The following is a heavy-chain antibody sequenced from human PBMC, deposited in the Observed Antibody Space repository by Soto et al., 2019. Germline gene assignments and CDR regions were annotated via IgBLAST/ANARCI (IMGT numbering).Heavy chain of an antibody. CDR2: ISGSGGST. Sequence: GGSLRLSCAASGFTFSSYAMSWVRQAPGKGLEWVSAISGSGGSTYYADSVKGRFTISRDNSKNTLYLQMNSLRAVDTAVYYCANYYDSSGPSDHFDYWGQGTLVTVSS. J-gene: IGHJ4*02. D-gene: IGHD3-22*01. V-gene: IGHV3-23*01. CDR3: ANYYDSSGPSDHFDY. CDR1: GFTFSSYA.